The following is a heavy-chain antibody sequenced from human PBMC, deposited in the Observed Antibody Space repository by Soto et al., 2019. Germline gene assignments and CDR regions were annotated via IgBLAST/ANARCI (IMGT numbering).Heavy chain of an antibody. CDR2: INPSGGST. D-gene: IGHD3-22*01. V-gene: IGHV1-46*01. CDR3: AVVVITRGAFDI. CDR1: GYTFTSYY. Sequence: AASVKVSCKASGYTFTSYYMHWLRQAPGQGLEWMGIINPSGGSTSYAQKFQGRVTMTRDTSTSTVYMELSSLRSEDTAVYYCAVVVITRGAFDIWGQGTMVTVSS. J-gene: IGHJ3*02.